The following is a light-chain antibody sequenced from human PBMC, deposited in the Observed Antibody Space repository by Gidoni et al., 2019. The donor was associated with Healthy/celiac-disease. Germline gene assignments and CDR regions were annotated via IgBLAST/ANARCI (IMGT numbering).Light chain of an antibody. Sequence: AIRLTQSPSSFSASTGDRVTNTCRASQGISSYLAWYQQKPGKAPKLLIYAASTLQSGVPSRFSGSGSGTDFTLTISYLQSEDFATYYCQQYYSYPLVFGQGTKVEIK. J-gene: IGKJ1*01. CDR2: AAS. CDR3: QQYYSYPLV. CDR1: QGISSY. V-gene: IGKV1-8*01.